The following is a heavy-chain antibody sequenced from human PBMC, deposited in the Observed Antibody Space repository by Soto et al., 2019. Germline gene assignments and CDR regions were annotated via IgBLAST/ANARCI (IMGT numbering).Heavy chain of an antibody. D-gene: IGHD3-16*02. V-gene: IGHV1-18*04. CDR3: AISYYDYVWGSDRYSGSDY. CDR1: GYTFTSYG. J-gene: IGHJ4*02. Sequence: QVQLVQSGAEVKKPGASVKVSCKASGYTFTSYGISWVRQATGQGLEWMGWISAYNGNTNYAQKLQDRGTMTTDTSASTAYMEVRSLSSDDTAVYYCAISYYDYVWGSDRYSGSDYWGQGTLVTVSS. CDR2: ISAYNGNT.